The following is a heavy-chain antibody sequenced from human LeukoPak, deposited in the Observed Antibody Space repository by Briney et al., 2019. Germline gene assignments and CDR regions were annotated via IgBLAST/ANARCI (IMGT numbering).Heavy chain of an antibody. D-gene: IGHD3-16*01. J-gene: IGHJ5*02. CDR1: GFTFRNFW. CDR2: IKTDGGFT. V-gene: IGHV3-74*01. CDR3: ATITYSS. Sequence: GGSLRLSCAASGFTFRNFWMYWVRQAPGKGLEWVSRIKTDGGFTSYADSVKGRFTISRDNTNNMLYLQMNSLRVDDTAVYCCATITYSSWGQGTLVTVTS.